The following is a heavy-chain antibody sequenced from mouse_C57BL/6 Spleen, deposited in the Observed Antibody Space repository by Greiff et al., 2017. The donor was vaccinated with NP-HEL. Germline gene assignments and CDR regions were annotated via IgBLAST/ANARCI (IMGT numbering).Heavy chain of an antibody. CDR3: ARKDYYGSGGFAY. CDR2: IWSGGST. CDR1: GFSLTSYG. J-gene: IGHJ3*01. Sequence: VMLVESGPGLVQPSQSLSITCTVSGFSLTSYGVHWVRQSPGKGLEWLGVIWSGGSTDYNAAFISRLSISKDNSKSQVFFKMNSLQADDTAIYYCARKDYYGSGGFAYWGQGTLVTVSA. V-gene: IGHV2-2*01. D-gene: IGHD1-1*01.